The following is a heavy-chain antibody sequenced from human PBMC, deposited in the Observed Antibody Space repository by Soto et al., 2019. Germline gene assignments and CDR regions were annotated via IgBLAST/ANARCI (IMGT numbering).Heavy chain of an antibody. Sequence: QVQLQESGPGLVKPSQTLSLTCTVSGGSISSGGYYWSWIRQHPGKGLEWIGYIYYSGSTYYNPSLKRRVTISVDTSKNQFSLKLSSVTAADTAVYYCARGSIVLMVYARHDAFDIWGQGTMVTVSS. D-gene: IGHD2-8*01. CDR3: ARGSIVLMVYARHDAFDI. CDR2: IYYSGST. V-gene: IGHV4-31*03. CDR1: GGSISSGGYY. J-gene: IGHJ3*02.